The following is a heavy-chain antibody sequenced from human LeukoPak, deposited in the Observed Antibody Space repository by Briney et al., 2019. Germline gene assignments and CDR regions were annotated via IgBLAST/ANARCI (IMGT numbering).Heavy chain of an antibody. CDR1: GGSVSSSSYY. D-gene: IGHD3-16*01. CDR3: ARDPSLVGEPFDY. CDR2: IYYSGST. Sequence: PSETLSLTCTVSGGSVSSSSYYWGWIRQPPGKGLEWIGSIYYSGSTYYNPSLKSRVTISVDTSKNQFSLKLSSVTAADTAVYYCARDPSLVGEPFDYWGQGTLVTVSS. J-gene: IGHJ4*02. V-gene: IGHV4-39*07.